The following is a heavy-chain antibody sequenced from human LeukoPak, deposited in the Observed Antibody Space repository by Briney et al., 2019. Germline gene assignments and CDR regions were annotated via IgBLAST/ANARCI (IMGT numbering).Heavy chain of an antibody. Sequence: PGGSLRLSCAASGFTFSSFSMHWVRQAPGKGLEWVSSISGSASYIYYADSVRGRFTISRDNAKNSLHLQMNSLRAEDTAVYYCARDVSRYHYYDSSGFPLMGGQGTLVTVSS. J-gene: IGHJ4*02. CDR3: ARDVSRYHYYDSSGFPLM. CDR2: ISGSASYI. V-gene: IGHV3-21*01. D-gene: IGHD3-22*01. CDR1: GFTFSSFS.